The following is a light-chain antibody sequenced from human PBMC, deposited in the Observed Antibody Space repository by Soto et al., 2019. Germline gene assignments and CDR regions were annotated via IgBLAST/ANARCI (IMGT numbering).Light chain of an antibody. J-gene: IGKJ5*01. Sequence: EIVLTQSPGTLSLSPGERATLSCRASQSVSSNLAWYQQKPGQAPRLLIYGASTRATGIPARFSGSGSGTEFTLTISSLQSEDFAVYYCQQYNNWPPGFGQGTRLEI. CDR2: GAS. CDR1: QSVSSN. V-gene: IGKV3-15*01. CDR3: QQYNNWPPG.